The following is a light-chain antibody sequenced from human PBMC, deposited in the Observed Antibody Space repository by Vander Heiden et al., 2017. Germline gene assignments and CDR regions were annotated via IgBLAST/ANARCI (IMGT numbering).Light chain of an antibody. J-gene: IGKJ4*01. CDR3: QQSYSSVT. V-gene: IGKV1-39*01. CDR2: AAS. Sequence: DIQMTQSPSSLSASVGDRVTITCRASQSIRHYLNWYQQKPGKAPNLLIYAASSLQSGVPSRFSGSGSGTDFTLTISRLQPEDFATYYCQQSYSSVTFGGGTKVEIK. CDR1: QSIRHY.